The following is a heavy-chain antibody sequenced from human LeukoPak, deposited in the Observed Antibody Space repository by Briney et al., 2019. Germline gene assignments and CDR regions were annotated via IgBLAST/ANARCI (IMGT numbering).Heavy chain of an antibody. V-gene: IGHV3-53*01. Sequence: GGSLRLSCAASGFTVSSNYMSWVRQAPGKGLEWVSVIYSGGSTYCADSVKGRFTISRDNSKNTLYLQMNSLRAEDTAVYYCARGQYSSGWYFDYWGQGTLVTVSS. J-gene: IGHJ4*02. CDR1: GFTVSSNY. D-gene: IGHD6-19*01. CDR3: ARGQYSSGWYFDY. CDR2: IYSGGST.